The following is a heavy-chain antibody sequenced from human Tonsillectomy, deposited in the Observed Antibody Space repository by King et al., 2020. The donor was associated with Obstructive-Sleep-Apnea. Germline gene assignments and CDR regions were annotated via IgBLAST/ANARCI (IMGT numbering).Heavy chain of an antibody. V-gene: IGHV4-34*01. Sequence: VQLQQWGAGLLKPSETLSLTCAVYGGSFSGYYWSWIRQPPGKGLEWIGEINHSGSTNYNPSLKSRVTISVDTSKNQFSLKLSSVTAADTAVYYCARGRGVVVPAVFDPWGQGTLVTVSS. CDR1: GGSFSGYY. CDR3: ARGRGVVVPAVFDP. J-gene: IGHJ5*02. CDR2: INHSGST. D-gene: IGHD2-2*01.